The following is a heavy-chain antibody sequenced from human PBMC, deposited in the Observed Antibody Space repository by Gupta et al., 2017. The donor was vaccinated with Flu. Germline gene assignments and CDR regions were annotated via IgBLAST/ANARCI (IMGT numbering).Heavy chain of an antibody. CDR3: ARDAPSYYYDSSYMDY. CDR1: GFTFSSYS. D-gene: IGHD3-22*01. Sequence: EVQLVESGGGLVKPGGSLRLSCAASGFTFSSYSMNWVRQAPGKGLEWVSSISSSSSYIYYADSVKGRFTISRDNAKNSLYLQMNSLRAEDTAVYYCARDAPSYYYDSSYMDYWGQGTLVTVSS. V-gene: IGHV3-21*01. J-gene: IGHJ4*02. CDR2: ISSSSSYI.